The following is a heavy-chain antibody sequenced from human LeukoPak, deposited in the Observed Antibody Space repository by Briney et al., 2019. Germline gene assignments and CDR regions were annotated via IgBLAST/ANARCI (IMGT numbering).Heavy chain of an antibody. CDR1: GGIFNSYA. Sequence: GASVKVSCKASGGIFNSYAFSWVRQAPGQGLEWMGRIIPIIGMTNFAQKFQGRVTLTADKSTSTAYMELRSLRSEDTAIYYCARDGYDNRPFDYWGQGTVVTVSS. D-gene: IGHD5-12*01. V-gene: IGHV1-69*04. CDR3: ARDGYDNRPFDY. CDR2: IIPIIGMT. J-gene: IGHJ4*02.